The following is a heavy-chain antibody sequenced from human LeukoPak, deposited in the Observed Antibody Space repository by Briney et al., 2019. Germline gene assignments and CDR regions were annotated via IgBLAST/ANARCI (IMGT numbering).Heavy chain of an antibody. CDR2: ISSSSSYI. J-gene: IGHJ5*02. V-gene: IGHV3-21*01. CDR3: ARDATPIAAAGTGWFDP. Sequence: PGGSLRLSCAASGFTFSSYSMNWVRQAPGKGLEWVSSISSSSSYIYYADSVKGRFTISRDNAKNSLYLQMNSLRAEDTAVYYCARDATPIAAAGTGWFDPRGQGTLVTVSS. D-gene: IGHD6-13*01. CDR1: GFTFSSYS.